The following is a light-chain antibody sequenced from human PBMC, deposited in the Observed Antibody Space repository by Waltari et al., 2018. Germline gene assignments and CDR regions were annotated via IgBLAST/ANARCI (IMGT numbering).Light chain of an antibody. CDR2: DVS. CDR1: SSDIGSPHY. J-gene: IGLJ2*01. Sequence: QSALTQPASVSGSPGQSITLPCHGTSSDIGSPHYVPWYQQHPGKAPKLMIYDVSNRPSGVSNRFSGSKSGNTASLTISGLQAEDEADYYCSSYTTSSTVVFGGGTKLTVL. V-gene: IGLV2-14*03. CDR3: SSYTTSSTVV.